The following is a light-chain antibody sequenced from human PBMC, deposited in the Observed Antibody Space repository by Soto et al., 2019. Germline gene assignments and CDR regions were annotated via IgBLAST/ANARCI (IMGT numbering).Light chain of an antibody. CDR2: DAS. CDR1: QDMSNY. Sequence: EIPVSQYQSSLSASVGDRVAITCQASQDMSNYLNWYQQKPGKAPKLLIYDASNLETGVPSRFSGSGSGTDFTFTISSLQPEDIATYCCQQPETFPLTFGGGTKVDIK. V-gene: IGKV1-33*01. J-gene: IGKJ4*01. CDR3: QQPETFPLT.